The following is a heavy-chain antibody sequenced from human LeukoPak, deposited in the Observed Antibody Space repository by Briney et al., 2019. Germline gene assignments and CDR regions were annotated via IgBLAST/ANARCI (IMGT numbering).Heavy chain of an antibody. Sequence: GGSLRRSCSASGFTCSSYSMNWVRQAPGKGLEWFSYISSSSSTIYYADSVKGRFTISRDNDKNSLYLQMNSLRAEDRAVYYCARIGAVAGTDDYWGQGTLVTVSS. V-gene: IGHV3-48*01. CDR3: ARIGAVAGTDDY. CDR1: GFTCSSYS. CDR2: ISSSSSTI. J-gene: IGHJ4*02. D-gene: IGHD6-19*01.